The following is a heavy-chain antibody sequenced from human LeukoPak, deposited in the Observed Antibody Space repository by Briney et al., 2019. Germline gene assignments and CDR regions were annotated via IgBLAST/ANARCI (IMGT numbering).Heavy chain of an antibody. J-gene: IGHJ5*01. V-gene: IGHV3-23*01. CDR3: AKPISGGLAVTADWFHP. Sequence: GGSLRLSCTASGFAFSVYAMSWLRQPPGKGLEWVSTINANSGTTSYAASGRGRFTISRDNSKNTLYLQLNTLSADDTATYYCAKPISGGLAVTADWFHPWGQGTLVVVSS. CDR1: GFAFSVYA. CDR2: INANSGTT. D-gene: IGHD6-19*01.